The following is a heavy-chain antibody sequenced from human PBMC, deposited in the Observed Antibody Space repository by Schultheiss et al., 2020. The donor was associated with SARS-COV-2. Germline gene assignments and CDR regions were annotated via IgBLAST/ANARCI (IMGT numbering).Heavy chain of an antibody. CDR2: INPNSGGT. CDR3: ARDEVGASGKDY. V-gene: IGHV1-2*02. J-gene: IGHJ4*02. CDR1: GGTFSSYA. D-gene: IGHD1-26*01. Sequence: ASVKVSCKASGGTFSSYAISWVRQAPGQGLEWMGWINPNSGGTNYAQKFQGRVTMTRDTSISTAYMELSSLRSEDTAVYYCARDEVGASGKDYWGQGTLVTVSS.